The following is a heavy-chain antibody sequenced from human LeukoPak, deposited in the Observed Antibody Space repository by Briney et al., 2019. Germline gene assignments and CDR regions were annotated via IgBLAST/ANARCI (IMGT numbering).Heavy chain of an antibody. CDR2: IKRDGSEK. Sequence: GGSLRLSCAASGFTFGSYWMTWVRQAPGKGLEWVANIKRDGSEKYYVDSVKGRFTISRDNAKNSLYLQMNSLRAEDTAVYYCARDQNYYDSSGELYYVYWGQGTLVTVSS. J-gene: IGHJ4*02. V-gene: IGHV3-7*01. CDR3: ARDQNYYDSSGELYYVY. CDR1: GFTFGSYW. D-gene: IGHD3-22*01.